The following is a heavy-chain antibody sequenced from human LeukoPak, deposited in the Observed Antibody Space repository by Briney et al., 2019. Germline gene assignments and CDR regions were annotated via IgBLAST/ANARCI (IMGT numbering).Heavy chain of an antibody. CDR3: ARGRYSSGWYGIY. D-gene: IGHD6-19*01. Sequence: ASVKVSCKASGYTFTSYDINLVRQATGQGLEWMGWMNPNSGNTGYAQKFQGRVTMTRNTSISTAYMELSSLRSEDTAVYYCARGRYSSGWYGIYWGQGTLVTVSS. CDR1: GYTFTSYD. J-gene: IGHJ4*02. CDR2: MNPNSGNT. V-gene: IGHV1-8*01.